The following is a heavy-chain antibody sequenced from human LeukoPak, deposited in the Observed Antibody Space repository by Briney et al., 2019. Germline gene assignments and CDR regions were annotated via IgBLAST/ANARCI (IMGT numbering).Heavy chain of an antibody. CDR3: ARASSSWYTGDRYYFDY. D-gene: IGHD6-13*01. Sequence: GASVKVSCKASGYTFTSYDINWVRQATGQGLEWMGWMNPHSGNTGYAQNFQGRVTMTRNTSISTAYMELSSLRSEDTAVYYCARASSSWYTGDRYYFDYWGRGTLVTVSS. J-gene: IGHJ4*02. CDR2: MNPHSGNT. V-gene: IGHV1-8*01. CDR1: GYTFTSYD.